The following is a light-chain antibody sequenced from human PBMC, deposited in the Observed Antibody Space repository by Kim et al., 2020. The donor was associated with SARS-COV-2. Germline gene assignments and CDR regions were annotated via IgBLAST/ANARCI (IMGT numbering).Light chain of an antibody. J-gene: IGKJ4*01. CDR3: QQRSNWPLT. CDR2: DAS. V-gene: IGKV3-11*01. Sequence: LSPGERPPLSCKANQSVSNYLAWYQHKPGQAPRLLIYDASNRATGIPARFSGSGSGTDFTLTINSLEPEDFAVYYCQQRSNWPLTFGGGTKVDIK. CDR1: QSVSNY.